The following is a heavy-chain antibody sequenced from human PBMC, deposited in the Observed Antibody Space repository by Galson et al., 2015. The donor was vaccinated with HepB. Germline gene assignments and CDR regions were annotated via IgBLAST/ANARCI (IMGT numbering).Heavy chain of an antibody. J-gene: IGHJ6*03. Sequence: SLRLSCAASGFTFSSYGMHWVRQAPGKGLEWVAVIWYDGSNKYYADSVKGRFTISRDNSKNTLYLQMNSLRAEDTAVYYCARGIYGSGSYGYYYYYMDVWGKGTTVTVSS. CDR2: IWYDGSNK. CDR3: ARGIYGSGSYGYYYYYMDV. V-gene: IGHV3-33*01. CDR1: GFTFSSYG. D-gene: IGHD3-10*01.